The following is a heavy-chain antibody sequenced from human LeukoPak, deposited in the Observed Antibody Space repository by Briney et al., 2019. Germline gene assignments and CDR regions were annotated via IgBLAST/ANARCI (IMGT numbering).Heavy chain of an antibody. CDR3: ARDQDLLRLAVAGHGYFDY. Sequence: ASVKVSCKASGYTFTSYYMHWVRQAPGQGLEWMGIINPSGGSTSYAQKFQGKVTMTRDTSTGTVYMELSSLRSEDTAVYYCARDQDLLRLAVAGHGYFDYWGQGTLVTVSS. D-gene: IGHD6-19*01. CDR1: GYTFTSYY. CDR2: INPSGGST. J-gene: IGHJ4*02. V-gene: IGHV1-46*01.